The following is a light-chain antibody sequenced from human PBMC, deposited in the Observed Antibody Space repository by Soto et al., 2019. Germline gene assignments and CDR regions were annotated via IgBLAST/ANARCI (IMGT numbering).Light chain of an antibody. J-gene: IGKJ1*01. CDR1: QSVFSS. Sequence: EIVMTQSPATLSVSPGERATLSCRASQSVFSSLAWYQQRPGQAPRLLIYDASSRATGIPDRFSGSGSGTEFTLPISSLQSEDFGSYYCQHTRTFGQGTKVDIK. V-gene: IGKV3D-15*01. CDR2: DAS. CDR3: QHTRT.